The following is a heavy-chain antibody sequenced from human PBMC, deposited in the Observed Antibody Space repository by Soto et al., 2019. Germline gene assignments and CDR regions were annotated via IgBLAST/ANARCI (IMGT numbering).Heavy chain of an antibody. CDR2: IYYSGIT. J-gene: IGHJ4*02. Sequence: KTSETLSLTCTVSGGSISSYYCTWIRQPPWKGLEWIGYIYYSGITNYNPSLKSRVTISVDTSKNQFSLKVSSVTAADTDVYYCAGSGSYYSCFDYWGQRTLSTVCS. D-gene: IGHD1-26*01. V-gene: IGHV4-59*01. CDR3: AGSGSYYSCFDY. CDR1: GGSISSYY.